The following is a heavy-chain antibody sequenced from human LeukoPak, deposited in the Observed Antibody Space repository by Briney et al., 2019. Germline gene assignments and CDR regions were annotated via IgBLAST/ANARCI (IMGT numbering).Heavy chain of an antibody. CDR1: GFTFNSLA. V-gene: IGHV3-30*04. D-gene: IGHD3-16*01. CDR3: ARDAYDY. CDR2: ISYDGGNK. J-gene: IGHJ4*02. Sequence: GVYLSRNGSASGFTFNSLAMQWERQAQGKGLDWVAVISYDGGNKYYADSVKGGFTITRDNSKNTLYLQINSLRAEDTAVSYCARDAYDYWGQGTLVTVSS.